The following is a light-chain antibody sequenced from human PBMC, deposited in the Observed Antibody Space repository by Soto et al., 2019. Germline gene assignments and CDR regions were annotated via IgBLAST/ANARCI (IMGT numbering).Light chain of an antibody. CDR2: GAS. V-gene: IGKV3-15*01. CDR1: QSVSSN. Sequence: EIVMTQSPATLSVSPGERATLSCSASQSVSSNLAWYQQKPGQAPRLLIYGASTRATGISARFSGSGSGTEFTLTISSLQSEDFAVYYCQQYNNWPPSTFGQGNKVDIK. CDR3: QQYNNWPPST. J-gene: IGKJ1*01.